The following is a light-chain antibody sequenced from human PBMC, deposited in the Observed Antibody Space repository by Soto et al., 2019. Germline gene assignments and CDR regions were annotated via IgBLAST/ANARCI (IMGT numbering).Light chain of an antibody. Sequence: EILLTQSPATLSLSPGERATLSWGGSPSVTNLPAWYQQKPGQAPRLLIYGAFNRATGIPARFSGSGSGTDFTLTISSLEPEDSAVYYCQQRNVWPTVTFGHGTRLEI. V-gene: IGKV3-11*01. J-gene: IGKJ5*01. CDR3: QQRNVWPTVT. CDR1: PSVTNL. CDR2: GAF.